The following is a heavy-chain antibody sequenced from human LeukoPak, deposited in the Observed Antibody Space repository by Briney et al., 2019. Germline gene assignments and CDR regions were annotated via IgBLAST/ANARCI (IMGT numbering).Heavy chain of an antibody. CDR2: ISRGGEIT. CDR1: GFTFSVYE. CDR3: ARLYCSSDSCYHFDY. D-gene: IGHD2-2*01. Sequence: GGSLRLSCEVSGFTFSVYEMIWVRQAPGKGLEGLAYISRGGEITSYADSVKGRFTNSRDNAKNSLYLQLSSLRVEDTALYYCARLYCSSDSCYHFDYWGQGTLVTVSS. V-gene: IGHV3-48*03. J-gene: IGHJ4*02.